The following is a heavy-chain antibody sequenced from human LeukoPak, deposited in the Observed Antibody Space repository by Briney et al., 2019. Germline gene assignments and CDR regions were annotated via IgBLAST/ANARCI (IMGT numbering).Heavy chain of an antibody. CDR3: ARTGGTIDY. V-gene: IGHV4-30-4*01. CDR1: GGSISSGDCY. J-gene: IGHJ4*02. CDR2: IYYSGST. Sequence: SETLSLTCTVSGGSISSGDCYWSWIRQPPGKGLEWIGYIYYSGSTYYNPSLKSRVTISVDTSKNQFSLKLNSVTAADTAVYYCARTGGTIDYWGQGTLVTVSS. D-gene: IGHD2-8*02.